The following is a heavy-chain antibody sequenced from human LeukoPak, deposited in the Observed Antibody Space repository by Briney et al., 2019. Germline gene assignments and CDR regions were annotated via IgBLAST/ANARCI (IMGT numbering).Heavy chain of an antibody. Sequence: PGGSLRLSCAASGFTFSSYGMHWVRQAPGKGLEWVSSISSSSSYIYYADSVEGRFTISRDNAKNSLYLQMNSLRAEDTAVYYCARDRVVVPAATPPEMDYWGQGTLVTVSS. J-gene: IGHJ4*02. D-gene: IGHD2-2*01. CDR1: GFTFSSYG. CDR2: ISSSSSYI. CDR3: ARDRVVVPAATPPEMDY. V-gene: IGHV3-21*01.